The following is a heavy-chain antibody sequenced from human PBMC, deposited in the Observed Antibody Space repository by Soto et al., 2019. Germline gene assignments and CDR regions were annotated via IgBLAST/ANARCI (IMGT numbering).Heavy chain of an antibody. CDR3: ARSALMVYAIYFDY. J-gene: IGHJ4*02. CDR2: ISANNGNT. Sequence: QVQLVQSGAEVKQPGASVKVSCKAAGYTFSSYGISWVRQAPGQGLEWMGWISANNGNTNFAQKVQGRVTMTTDTSTTTAYMELRSLRSDDTAVYYCARSALMVYAIYFDYWGQGTLVTVSS. D-gene: IGHD2-8*01. CDR1: GYTFSSYG. V-gene: IGHV1-18*04.